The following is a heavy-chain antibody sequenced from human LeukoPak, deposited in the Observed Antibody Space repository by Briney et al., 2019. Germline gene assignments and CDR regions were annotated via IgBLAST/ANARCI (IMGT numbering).Heavy chain of an antibody. CDR2: IRSKAYGGTT. D-gene: IGHD3-22*01. CDR3: TREAVIVVRAQYFDY. V-gene: IGHV3-49*03. J-gene: IGHJ4*02. Sequence: PGGSLRLSCTASGFTFCDYAMSWFRQAPGKGLEWVGFIRSKAYGGTTEYAASVKGRFTISRDDSKSIAYLQMNSLKTEDTAVYYCTREAVIVVRAQYFDYWGQGTLVTVSS. CDR1: GFTFCDYA.